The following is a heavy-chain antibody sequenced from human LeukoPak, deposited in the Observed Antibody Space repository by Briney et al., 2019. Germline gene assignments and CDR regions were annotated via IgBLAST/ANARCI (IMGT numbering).Heavy chain of an antibody. CDR2: IYHSGST. D-gene: IGHD5-12*01. CDR3: ARRDIVATITYFDY. V-gene: IGHV4-38-2*01. J-gene: IGHJ4*02. CDR1: GYSISSGYY. Sequence: SETLSLTCAVSGYSISSGYYCGWIRQPPGKGLEWIGSIYHSGSTYYNPSLKSRVTISVDTSKNQFSLKLCSVTAADTAVYYCARRDIVATITYFDYWGQGTLVTVSS.